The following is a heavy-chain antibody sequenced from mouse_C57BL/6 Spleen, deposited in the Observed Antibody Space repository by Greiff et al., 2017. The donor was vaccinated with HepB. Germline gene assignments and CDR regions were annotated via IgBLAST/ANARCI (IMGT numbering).Heavy chain of an antibody. CDR3: ARGDYGNFDY. CDR2: IVPSDSYT. J-gene: IGHJ2*01. V-gene: IGHV1-69*01. D-gene: IGHD1-1*01. Sequence: QVQLQQPGAELVMPGASVKLSCKASGYTFTSYWMHWVKQRPGQGLEWIGEIVPSDSYTNYNQQFKGKSTLTVDNSSSKAYMQLSSLTSEDSAVYYCARGDYGNFDYWGQGTTLTVSS. CDR1: GYTFTSYW.